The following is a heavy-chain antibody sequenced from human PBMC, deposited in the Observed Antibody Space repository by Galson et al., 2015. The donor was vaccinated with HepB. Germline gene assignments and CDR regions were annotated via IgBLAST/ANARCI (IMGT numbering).Heavy chain of an antibody. Sequence: ATLSLTCTVSGGSISSGSYYWGWIRQPPGKGLEWIGSIYYSGTTYYNPSLKSRVTISVDKSKNQFSLKLSSVTAADTAVYYCARLLRYFDWWGLAFDPWGQGTLVTVSS. D-gene: IGHD3-9*01. CDR3: ARLLRYFDWWGLAFDP. CDR1: GGSISSGSYY. V-gene: IGHV4-39*01. J-gene: IGHJ5*02. CDR2: IYYSGTT.